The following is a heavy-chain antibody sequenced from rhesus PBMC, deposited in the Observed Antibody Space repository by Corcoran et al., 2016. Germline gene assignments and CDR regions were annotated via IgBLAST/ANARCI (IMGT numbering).Heavy chain of an antibody. Sequence: QVHLQASGPGLVKPSETLSLPCGVSGASMTDYWWSWVRRPPGKRLEWIGEINGNGGAPNSTPSLRSRVTISKDASKRQFSLDLKSVTAADTAIYYCARDGRVGPYWGQGVLVTVST. V-gene: IGHV4-80*01. J-gene: IGHJ4*01. D-gene: IGHD1-44*02. CDR3: ARDGRVGPY. CDR2: INGNGGAP. CDR1: GASMTDYW.